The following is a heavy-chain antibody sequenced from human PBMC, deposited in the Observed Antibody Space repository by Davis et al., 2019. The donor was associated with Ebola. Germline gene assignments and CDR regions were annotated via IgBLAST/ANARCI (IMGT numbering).Heavy chain of an antibody. V-gene: IGHV3-30-3*01. D-gene: IGHD2-2*01. CDR2: ISYDGSNK. Sequence: GESLKISCAASGFTFSSYAMHWVRQAPGKGLEWVAVISYDGSNKYYADSVKGRFTISRDNSKNTLYLQMNSLRAEDTAVYYCASLGSSTGFDYWGQGTLVTVSS. CDR3: ASLGSSTGFDY. CDR1: GFTFSSYA. J-gene: IGHJ4*02.